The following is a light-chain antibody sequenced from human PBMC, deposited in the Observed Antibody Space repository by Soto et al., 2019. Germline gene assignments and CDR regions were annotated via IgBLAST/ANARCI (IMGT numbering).Light chain of an antibody. CDR1: QSVSSSY. CDR3: QQYGSSPGT. V-gene: IGKV3-20*01. J-gene: IGKJ1*01. CDR2: GAS. Sequence: EIVLTQSPGTLSLSPGERATLSRRASQSVSSSYLAWYQQKPGQAPRLLIYGASSRATGIPDRFSGSGSGTDFTLTISRLEPEDFAVYYCQQYGSSPGTFGQGTKVDNK.